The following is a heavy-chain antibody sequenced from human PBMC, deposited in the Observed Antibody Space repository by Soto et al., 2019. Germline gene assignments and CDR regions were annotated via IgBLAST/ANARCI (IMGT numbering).Heavy chain of an antibody. CDR2: IYYSGST. CDR3: ARGLRFITTLPGPLHQLSVDY. D-gene: IGHD3-22*01. Sequence: SETLSLTCTVSGGSISSGDYYWSWIRQPPGKGLEWIGYIYYSGSTYYNPSLKSRVTISVDTSKNQFSLKLSSVTAADTAVYYCARGLRFITTLPGPLHQLSVDYCGQGTLLTVSS. J-gene: IGHJ4*02. CDR1: GGSISSGDYY. V-gene: IGHV4-30-4*01.